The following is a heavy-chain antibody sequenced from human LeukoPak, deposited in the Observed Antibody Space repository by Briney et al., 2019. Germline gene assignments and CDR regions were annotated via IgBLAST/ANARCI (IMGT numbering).Heavy chain of an antibody. J-gene: IGHJ2*01. CDR1: GFTFSSYS. CDR3: TKDVTVAGSVGKWYFDL. Sequence: GGSLRLSCAASGFTFSSYSMNWVRQAPGKGLEWVSSISSSSSYIYYADSVKGRFTISRDNAKNSLYLQMNSLRDEDTALYYCTKDVTVAGSVGKWYFDLWGRGTLVTVSS. V-gene: IGHV3-21*04. D-gene: IGHD6-19*01. CDR2: ISSSSSYI.